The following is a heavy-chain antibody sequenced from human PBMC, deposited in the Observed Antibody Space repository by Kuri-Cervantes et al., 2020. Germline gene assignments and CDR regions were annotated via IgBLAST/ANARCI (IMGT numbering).Heavy chain of an antibody. J-gene: IGHJ4*02. CDR3: ASARYCTNGVCLDS. CDR2: ISYDGSNK. Sequence: WGTLSLSCAASGFTFSSYAIHWVRRAPGKGLEGVAGISYDGSNKYYADSVKGRFTISSDNSKNQLYLQMNSLSAEDTAVYYCASARYCTNGVCLDSWGQGTLVTVSS. CDR1: GFTFSSYA. V-gene: IGHV3-30-3*01. D-gene: IGHD2-8*01.